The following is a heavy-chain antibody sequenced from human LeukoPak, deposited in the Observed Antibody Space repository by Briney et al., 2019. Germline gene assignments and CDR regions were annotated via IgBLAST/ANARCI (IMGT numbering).Heavy chain of an antibody. J-gene: IGHJ4*02. CDR2: IRYDGSNT. Sequence: GGSLRLSCEASGFTFSSYGMHWDRQAPGKVPEWVAFIRYDGSNTYYADSVKGRFTISRDNSKNTLYLQMKSLKVEDTSVYYCARVEATYYYGSATPYSPYWGQGSLVTVSS. D-gene: IGHD3-10*01. V-gene: IGHV3-30*02. CDR1: GFTFSSYG. CDR3: ARVEATYYYGSATPYSPY.